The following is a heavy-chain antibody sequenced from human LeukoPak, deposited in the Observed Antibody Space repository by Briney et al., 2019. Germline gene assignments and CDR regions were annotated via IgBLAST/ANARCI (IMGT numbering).Heavy chain of an antibody. CDR2: MNPYSTNT. J-gene: IGHJ4*02. D-gene: IGHD2/OR15-2a*01. Sequence: ASVKVSCKSSGYTFANYDITWVRQAPGRGLEWMGWMNPYSTNTGYARQFQGRLSMTRDISITTAYMELSSLRSEDTAVYYCARATRGYLLSEFWGQGSLITVSS. CDR3: ARATRGYLLSEF. V-gene: IGHV1-8*01. CDR1: GYTFANYD.